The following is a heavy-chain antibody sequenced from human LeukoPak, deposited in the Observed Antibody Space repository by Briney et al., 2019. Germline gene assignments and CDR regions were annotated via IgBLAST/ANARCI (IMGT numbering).Heavy chain of an antibody. Sequence: ASVKVSCKASGYTFTSYDINWVRQATGQGLEWVGWMDPNSGKTGYAQKFQGRVTMTRDTSISTAYMELSRLRSDDTAVYYCARDSAEVVPAAFVDYWGQGTLVTVSS. CDR1: GYTFTSYD. V-gene: IGHV1-8*01. J-gene: IGHJ4*02. CDR3: ARDSAEVVPAAFVDY. D-gene: IGHD2-2*01. CDR2: MDPNSGKT.